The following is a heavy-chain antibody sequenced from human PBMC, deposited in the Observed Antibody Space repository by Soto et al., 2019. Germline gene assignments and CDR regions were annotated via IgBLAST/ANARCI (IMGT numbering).Heavy chain of an antibody. V-gene: IGHV1-58*02. CDR2: IVVDTGNT. CDR3: AADVAPTAPQKGVPP. Sequence: SVKVSCKASGFTFGTSAIHWIRQTRGHRLEWIGWIVVDTGNTDYAQKFQERVTITRDLSTSTTYVELSSLISEDTALYFCAADVAPTAPQKGVPPWGQGTQLTVSS. D-gene: IGHD1-1*01. J-gene: IGHJ5*02. CDR1: GFTFGTSA.